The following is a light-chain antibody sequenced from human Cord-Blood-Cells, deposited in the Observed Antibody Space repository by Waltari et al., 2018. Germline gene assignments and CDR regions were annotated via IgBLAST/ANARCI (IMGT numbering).Light chain of an antibody. CDR2: GAS. J-gene: IGKJ2*03. V-gene: IGKV3-20*01. Sequence: EIVLTQSPGNLSLSPGERATLSCRASQSVSSSYLAWYQQKPGQAPRLLIYGASSRATGIPDRFSGSGSGIDFTLTISRLEPEEFAVYYCQQYGSSPYSFGQGTKLEIK. CDR1: QSVSSSY. CDR3: QQYGSSPYS.